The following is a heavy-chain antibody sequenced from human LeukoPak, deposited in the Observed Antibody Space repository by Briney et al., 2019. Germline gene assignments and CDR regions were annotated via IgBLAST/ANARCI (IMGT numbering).Heavy chain of an antibody. Sequence: PGGSLRLSCAASGFTLSSYSMNWVRQAPGKGLEWVSSISSSSSYIYYADSVKGRFTISRDNAKNSLYLQMNSLRAEDTAVYYCARGVTMVRGVIIRRRDAFDIWGQGTMVTVSS. V-gene: IGHV3-21*01. J-gene: IGHJ3*02. CDR3: ARGVTMVRGVIIRRRDAFDI. CDR2: ISSSSSYI. CDR1: GFTLSSYS. D-gene: IGHD3-10*01.